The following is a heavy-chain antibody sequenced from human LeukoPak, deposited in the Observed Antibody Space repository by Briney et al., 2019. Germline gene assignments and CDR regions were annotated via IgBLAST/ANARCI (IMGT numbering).Heavy chain of an antibody. CDR2: MYYTESP. V-gene: IGHV4-59*08. CDR3: ARSYDTNNRQRFDY. CDR1: GASIRSYY. D-gene: IGHD3-22*01. Sequence: SETLSLTCTVSGASIRSYYWSWIRQPPGKGLEWIAYMYYTESPNYDPSLKSRVSMSGDSSRNQFSLKLNSVTAADTAVCYCARSYDTNNRQRFDYWGRGILVTVSP. J-gene: IGHJ4*02.